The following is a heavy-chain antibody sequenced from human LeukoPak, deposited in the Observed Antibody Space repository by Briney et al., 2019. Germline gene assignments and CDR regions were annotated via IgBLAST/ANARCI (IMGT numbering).Heavy chain of an antibody. V-gene: IGHV3-15*01. J-gene: IGHJ4*02. CDR1: GFTFSNAW. CDR3: TTAGALLWFGESRMDFDY. CDR2: IKSKTDGGTT. D-gene: IGHD3-10*01. Sequence: GGSLRLSCAASGFTFSNAWMSWVRQAPGKGLEWVGRIKSKTDGGTTDYDAPVKGRFTISRDDSKNTLYLQMNSLKTEDTAVYYCTTAGALLWFGESRMDFDYWGQGTLVTVSS.